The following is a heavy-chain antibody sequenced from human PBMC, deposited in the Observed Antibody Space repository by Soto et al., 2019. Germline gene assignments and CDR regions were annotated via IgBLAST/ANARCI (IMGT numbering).Heavy chain of an antibody. CDR1: GDSVTSNVW. CDR2: AYHNGLT. CDR3: ARDAAVPSESDRFDY. J-gene: IGHJ4*02. V-gene: IGHV4-4*02. Sequence: QVQLQESGPGLVNPSGTLSLTCAVSGDSVTSNVWWSWIRQPPGRELEWIGEAYHNGLTDYNPSLKSRVTMSVDTSKNEFSLKLTSLTAADTAIYYCARDAAVPSESDRFDYWGQGILVTVSS. D-gene: IGHD6-19*01.